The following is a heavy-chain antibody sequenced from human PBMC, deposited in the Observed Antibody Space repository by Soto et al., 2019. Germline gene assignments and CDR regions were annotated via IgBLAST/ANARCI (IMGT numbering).Heavy chain of an antibody. CDR1: GFTFSSYW. D-gene: IGHD6-19*01. CDR2: INSDGTTT. V-gene: IGHV3-74*01. Sequence: PGGSLRLSCAASGFTFSSYWMHWVRQAPGKGLVWVSRINSDGTTTTYADSVKGRFTISRDNAKNTLYLQMNSLRAEDTAVYYCTSGWYWFDPWGQGTLVTVS. CDR3: TSGWYWFDP. J-gene: IGHJ5*02.